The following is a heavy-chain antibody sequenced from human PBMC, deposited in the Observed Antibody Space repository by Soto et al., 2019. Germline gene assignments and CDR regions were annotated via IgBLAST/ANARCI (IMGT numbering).Heavy chain of an antibody. D-gene: IGHD2-2*01. V-gene: IGHV4-34*01. CDR2: INHSGST. Sequence: SETLSLTCAVYGGSFSGYYWSWIRQPPGKGLEWIGEINHSGSTNYNPSLKSRVTISVDTSKNQFSLKLSSVTAADTAVYYCASCYGGPQEVNDYWGQGTQVTVSS. CDR3: ASCYGGPQEVNDY. J-gene: IGHJ4*01. CDR1: GGSFSGYY.